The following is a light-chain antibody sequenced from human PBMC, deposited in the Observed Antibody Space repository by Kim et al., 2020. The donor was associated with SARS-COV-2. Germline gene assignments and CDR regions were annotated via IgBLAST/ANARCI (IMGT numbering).Light chain of an antibody. CDR3: SSYSSSTTHVV. V-gene: IGLV2-18*02. CDR2: EVS. Sequence: HSVTISFTGSSSDLGNYNRVSWYQQSPGTAPKLMIYEVSNRPSGVPDRFSGSKSGNTASLTISGLQADDEGDYYCSSYSSSTTHVVFGGGTQLTVL. J-gene: IGLJ2*01. CDR1: SSDLGNYNR.